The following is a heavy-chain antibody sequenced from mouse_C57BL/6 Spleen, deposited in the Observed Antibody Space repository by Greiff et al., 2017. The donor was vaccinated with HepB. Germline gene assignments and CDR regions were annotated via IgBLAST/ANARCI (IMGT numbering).Heavy chain of an antibody. CDR1: GYTFTSYW. CDR2: IDPSDSYT. D-gene: IGHD1-1*01. Sequence: VKLQQPGAELVMPGASVKLSCKASGYTFTSYWMPWVKQRPGQGLEWIGEIDPSDSYTNYTQKFKGKSTLTVDKSSSTTYMQLSSLTSEDSAVYYCARGPTYCSSWYFGVWGTGTTVTVSS. CDR3: ARGPTYCSSWYFGV. J-gene: IGHJ1*03. V-gene: IGHV1-69*01.